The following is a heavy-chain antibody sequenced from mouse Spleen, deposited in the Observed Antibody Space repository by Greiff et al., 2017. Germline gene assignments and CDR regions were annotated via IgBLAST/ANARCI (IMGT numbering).Heavy chain of an antibody. J-gene: IGHJ4*01. D-gene: IGHD1-2*01. Sequence: VQLQQSGAELVRPGASVTLSCKASGYTFTDYEMHWVKQTPVHGLEWIGAIDPETGGTAYNQKFKGKAILTADKSSSTAYMELRSLTSEDSAVYYCTRNPSLLRWLMDYWGQGTSVTVSS. CDR1: GYTFTDYE. CDR2: IDPETGGT. V-gene: IGHV1-15*01. CDR3: TRNPSLLRWLMDY.